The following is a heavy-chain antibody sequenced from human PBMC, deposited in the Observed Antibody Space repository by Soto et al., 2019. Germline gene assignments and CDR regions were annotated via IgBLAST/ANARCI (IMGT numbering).Heavy chain of an antibody. D-gene: IGHD6-19*01. CDR1: GVPFSSYA. CDR3: ARGSHSPGIAVAGYYY. J-gene: IGHJ4*02. CDR2: IIPIFRTA. V-gene: IGHV1-69*13. Sequence: SVKVSCKASGVPFSSYAISWVRQAPGQGLEYMGGIIPIFRTANYAQKFQGRVTITADESTSTAYMELNSLTSEDTAVYYCARGSHSPGIAVAGYYYWGQGSLVTVSS.